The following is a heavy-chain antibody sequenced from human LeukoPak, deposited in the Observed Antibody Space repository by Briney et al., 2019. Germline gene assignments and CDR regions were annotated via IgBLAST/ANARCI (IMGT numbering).Heavy chain of an antibody. Sequence: ASVKVSCKASGYTFTSYDINWVRQATGQGLEWMGGMNPNSGNTGYAQKFQGRVTITRNTSISTAYMELSSLRSEDTAVYYCARVNYDYVWGSYRPFDYWGQGNLVTVSS. CDR3: ARVNYDYVWGSYRPFDY. J-gene: IGHJ4*02. CDR1: GYTFTSYD. D-gene: IGHD3-16*02. V-gene: IGHV1-8*03. CDR2: MNPNSGNT.